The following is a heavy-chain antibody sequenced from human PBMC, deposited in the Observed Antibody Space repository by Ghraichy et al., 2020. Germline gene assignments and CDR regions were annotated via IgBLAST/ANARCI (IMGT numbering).Heavy chain of an antibody. V-gene: IGHV3-21*01. Sequence: GGSLRLSCAASGFTLSSYGMNWVRQAPGKGLEWVSSITSSSTYTYYADSVKGRFTISRDNAKNSLYLQMNSLRAEDTAVYYCARDGGTYPPHYWGQGTLVTVSS. J-gene: IGHJ4*02. CDR2: ITSSSTYT. D-gene: IGHD1-26*01. CDR1: GFTLSSYG. CDR3: ARDGGTYPPHY.